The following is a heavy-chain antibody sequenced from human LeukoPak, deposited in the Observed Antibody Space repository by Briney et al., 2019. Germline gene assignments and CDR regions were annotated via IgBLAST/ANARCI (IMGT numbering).Heavy chain of an antibody. V-gene: IGHV1-8*01. Sequence: ASVKVSCKASGNTFTTYDFNWVRQAPGQGFEWMGWMNPKTGRTGFAQKFRGRFTMTRNISISTAYLEVTNLRSEDTAVYYCARVGGYYDSSGYDDAFDIWGQGTMVTVSS. J-gene: IGHJ3*02. D-gene: IGHD3-22*01. CDR2: MNPKTGRT. CDR3: ARVGGYYDSSGYDDAFDI. CDR1: GNTFTTYD.